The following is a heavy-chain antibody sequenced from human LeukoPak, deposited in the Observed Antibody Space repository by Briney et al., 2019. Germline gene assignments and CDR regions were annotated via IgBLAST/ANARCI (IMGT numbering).Heavy chain of an antibody. J-gene: IGHJ5*02. CDR1: GGSFSGYY. Sequence: SETLSLTCAVYGGSFSGYYWSWIRQPPGKGLEWVGEINHSGSTNYNPSLKSRVTISVDTSKNQFSLKLSSVTAAGTAVYYCASKGFGLLWFGGGFDPWGQGTLVTVSS. CDR3: ASKGFGLLWFGGGFDP. V-gene: IGHV4-34*01. D-gene: IGHD3-10*01. CDR2: INHSGST.